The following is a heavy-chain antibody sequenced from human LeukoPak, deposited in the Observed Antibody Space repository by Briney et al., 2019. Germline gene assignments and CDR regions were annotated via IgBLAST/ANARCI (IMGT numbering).Heavy chain of an antibody. CDR1: GFSLSNARMG. Sequence: SGPTLVNPTETLTLTCTVSGFSLSNARMGVSWIRQPPGKALEWLARIFSNDENSYSTSLKSRLTISKDTSKSQVVLTMTNMDPVDTATYYCARASSWYEGDLDYWGQGTLVTVSS. V-gene: IGHV2-26*01. D-gene: IGHD6-13*01. CDR3: ARASSWYEGDLDY. J-gene: IGHJ4*02. CDR2: IFSNDEN.